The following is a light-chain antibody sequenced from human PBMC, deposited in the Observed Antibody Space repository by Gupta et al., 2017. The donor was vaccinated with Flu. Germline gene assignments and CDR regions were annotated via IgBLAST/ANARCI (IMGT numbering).Light chain of an antibody. Sequence: QSALPQPASVSGSPGQSITISCTGTSSDVGGYNYVSWYQQHPGKAPKLMIYEVSNRPSGVSNRFSGSKSGNTASLTISRLQTEDEADYYCSSYTSSSTLRVFGGGTKLTVL. CDR3: SSYTSSSTLRV. J-gene: IGLJ3*02. CDR2: EVS. V-gene: IGLV2-14*01. CDR1: SSDVGGYNY.